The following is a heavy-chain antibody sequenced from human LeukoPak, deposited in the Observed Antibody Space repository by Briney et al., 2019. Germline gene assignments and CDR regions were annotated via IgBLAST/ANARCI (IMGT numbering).Heavy chain of an antibody. CDR1: GDSISTSSYY. J-gene: IGHJ4*02. V-gene: IGHV4-39*01. CDR3: ARSYYYDYRQIDY. CDR2: IYYSGST. D-gene: IGHD3-22*01. Sequence: PSETLSLTCTVSGDSISTSSYYWGWIRQPPGKGLEWLGRIYYSGSTYYNPSINSRVTISVDTSKNQFSLNLYSVTAADTAVFYCARSYYYDYRQIDYWGQGTLVTVSS.